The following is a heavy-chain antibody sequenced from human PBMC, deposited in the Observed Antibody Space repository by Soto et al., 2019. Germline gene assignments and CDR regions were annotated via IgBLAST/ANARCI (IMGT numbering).Heavy chain of an antibody. CDR2: SYSDGRNK. D-gene: IGHD6-13*01. CDR1: GFRLSDHG. V-gene: IGHV3-33*01. Sequence: QVQLVESGGGVVQPGSSLRLSCAASGFRLSDHGMHWVRQAPGKGLEWVAISYSDGRNKYYADSVKGRFTISRDNSKNTLDLQMNSLRGEDTALYYCARGSWQQVGDLWGQGTPVTVSS. J-gene: IGHJ5*02. CDR3: ARGSWQQVGDL.